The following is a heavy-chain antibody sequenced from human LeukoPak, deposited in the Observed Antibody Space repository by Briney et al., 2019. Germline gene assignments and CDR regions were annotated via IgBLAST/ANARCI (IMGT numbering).Heavy chain of an antibody. CDR1: GFTFSSYS. V-gene: IGHV3-48*04. D-gene: IGHD3-10*01. Sequence: GGSLRLSCAASGFTFSSYSMNWVRQAPGKGLEWVSYISSSSSTIYYADSVKGRFTISRDNAKSSLYLQMNSLRAEDTAVYYCAKDSAFYASGSRFDYWGQGTLVTVSS. J-gene: IGHJ4*02. CDR2: ISSSSSTI. CDR3: AKDSAFYASGSRFDY.